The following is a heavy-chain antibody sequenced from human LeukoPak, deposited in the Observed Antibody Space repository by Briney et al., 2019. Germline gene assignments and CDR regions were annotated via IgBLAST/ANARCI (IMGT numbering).Heavy chain of an antibody. V-gene: IGHV4-30-4*01. CDR2: IYYSGST. CDR3: ARSYYYYYGMDV. J-gene: IGHJ6*02. Sequence: SETLSLTCTVSGGSISSGDYCWSWIRQPPGKGLEWIGYIYYSGSTYYNPSLKSRVTISVDTSKNQSSLKLSSVTAADTAVYYCARSYYYYYGMDVWGQGTTVTVSS. CDR1: GGSISSGDYC.